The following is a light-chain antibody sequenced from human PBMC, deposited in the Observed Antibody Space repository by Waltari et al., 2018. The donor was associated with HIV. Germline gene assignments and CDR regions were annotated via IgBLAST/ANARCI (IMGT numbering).Light chain of an antibody. CDR2: DVN. V-gene: IGLV2-11*01. Sequence: QSALTQPHSVSGSPGQSLTISCTGTSTYVDTFVSWYQQHPGKDPKVIIFDVNKRPSGVPDRFSGSKSGNTASLTISGLQAEDEADYYCCSHAGNFIFVFGTGTKVTVL. CDR1: STYVDTF. CDR3: CSHAGNFIFV. J-gene: IGLJ1*01.